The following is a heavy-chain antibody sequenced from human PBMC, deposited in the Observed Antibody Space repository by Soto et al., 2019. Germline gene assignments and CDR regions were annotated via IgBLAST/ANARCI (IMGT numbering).Heavy chain of an antibody. CDR3: AKASSSGYYYFAY. J-gene: IGHJ4*02. CDR1: GFTFSSYG. D-gene: IGHD3-22*01. Sequence: QVQLVESGGGVVQPGRSLRLSCAASGFTFSSYGMHWVRQAPGKGLVWVAVVSYDESNKYYADSVKGRFTISKHNSKITLYLQVNSLRAEDTAAYYCAKASSSGYYYFAYWGQGTLVTVSS. V-gene: IGHV3-30*18. CDR2: VSYDESNK.